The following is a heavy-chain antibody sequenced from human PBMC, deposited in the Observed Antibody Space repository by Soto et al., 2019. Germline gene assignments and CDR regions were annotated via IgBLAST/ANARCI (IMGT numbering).Heavy chain of an antibody. J-gene: IGHJ4*02. CDR2: ISGSGGRT. CDR3: AKVIDFRYFDY. Sequence: PGGSLRLACAASGFTFSSYAMSWVRQAPGKGLECVSPISGSGGRTYYPDSVKGRFTISRDNSKNTLFLQMNSLRAEDTAIYYCAKVIDFRYFDYWGQGTLVTVSS. V-gene: IGHV3-23*01. CDR1: GFTFSSYA.